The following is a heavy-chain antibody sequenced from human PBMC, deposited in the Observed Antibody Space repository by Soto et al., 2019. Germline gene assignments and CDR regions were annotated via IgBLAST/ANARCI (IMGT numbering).Heavy chain of an antibody. D-gene: IGHD6-19*01. CDR1: GFTFTNYA. V-gene: IGHV3-23*01. CDR3: AKKGLGSLKTFCSGSGFHYDFDI. Sequence: EVQLLESGGGLVQPGGSLRLSCAASGFTFTNYAMSWVRQAPGKGLEWVSTISGGGDGTYYADSVKGHFTISRDNSKNTLYLQMNSLRVEDTAIYYCAKKGLGSLKTFCSGSGFHYDFDIWGQGTMFTVSS. CDR2: ISGGGDGT. J-gene: IGHJ3*02.